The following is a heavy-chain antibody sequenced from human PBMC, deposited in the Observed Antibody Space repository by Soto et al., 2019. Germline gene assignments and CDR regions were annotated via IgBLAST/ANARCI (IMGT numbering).Heavy chain of an antibody. V-gene: IGHV1-24*01. D-gene: IGHD5-18*01. CDR3: ATEYSYGYAYYYGMDV. CDR2: FDPEDGET. Sequence: GASVKVSCKVSGYTLTELSMHWVRQAPGKGLEWMGGFDPEDGETIYAQKFQGRVTMTEDTFTDTAYMELSSLRSEDTAVYYCATEYSYGYAYYYGMDVWGQGTTVTVSS. CDR1: GYTLTELS. J-gene: IGHJ6*02.